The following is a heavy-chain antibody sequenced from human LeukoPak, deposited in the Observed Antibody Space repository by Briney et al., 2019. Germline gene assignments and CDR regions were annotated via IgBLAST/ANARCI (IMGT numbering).Heavy chain of an antibody. D-gene: IGHD6-19*01. CDR3: AADAGYSSGWYKTYYYYYGMDV. Sequence: GGSLRLSCAASGFTVSSNYMSWVRQAPGKGLEWVSVIYSGGSTYYADSVKGRFTISRDNSKNTLYLQMNSLRAEDTAVYYCAADAGYSSGWYKTYYYYYGMDVWGQGTTVTVSS. J-gene: IGHJ6*02. V-gene: IGHV3-66*01. CDR2: IYSGGST. CDR1: GFTVSSNY.